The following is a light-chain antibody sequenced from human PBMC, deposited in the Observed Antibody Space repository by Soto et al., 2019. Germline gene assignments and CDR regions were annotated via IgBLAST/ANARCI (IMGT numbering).Light chain of an antibody. Sequence: EIVMTQSPATLSVSPGERATLSCRASQSVSSNLAWYQQKPGQAPMLLIYGASTRATGIPARFSGSGSGTEFSLTISSLQSEDFAVYYCQQYNNWPPFTFGTGTKVD. CDR3: QQYNNWPPFT. CDR1: QSVSSN. CDR2: GAS. J-gene: IGKJ3*01. V-gene: IGKV3D-15*01.